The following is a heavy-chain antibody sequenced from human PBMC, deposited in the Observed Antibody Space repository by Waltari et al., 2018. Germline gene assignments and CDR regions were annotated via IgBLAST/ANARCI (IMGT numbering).Heavy chain of an antibody. J-gene: IGHJ4*02. CDR3: ARDNWGPAY. Sequence: EVQLVESGGGLVQPGGSLRLSCAASGLTFGSVWIHWVRQAPGKGPVLVSLINSDASDSDYAHSVKGRFTISLDNDKDTLYLQMNILRAEDTAVYYCARDNWGPAYCGQETLVTVPS. CDR2: INSDASDS. CDR1: GLTFGSVW. D-gene: IGHD7-27*01. V-gene: IGHV3-74*01.